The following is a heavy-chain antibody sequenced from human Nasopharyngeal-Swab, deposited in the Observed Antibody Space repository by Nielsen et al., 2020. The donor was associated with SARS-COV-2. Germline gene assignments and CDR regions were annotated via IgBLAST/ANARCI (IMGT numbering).Heavy chain of an antibody. J-gene: IGHJ5*02. V-gene: IGHV3-11*04. D-gene: IGHD2-2*01. CDR1: GFTFSDYY. CDR2: ISSSGSTI. CDR3: ASLVFPVASAGRWFDL. Sequence: GESLKISCAASGFTFSDYYMSWIRQAPGKGLEWVSYISSSGSTIYYADSVKGRFTISRDNAKNSLYLQMNSLRADDTAVYYCASLVFPVASAGRWFDLWGQGTLVTVSS.